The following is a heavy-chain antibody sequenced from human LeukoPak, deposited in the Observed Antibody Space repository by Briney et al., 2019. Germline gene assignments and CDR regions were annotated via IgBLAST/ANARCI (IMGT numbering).Heavy chain of an antibody. Sequence: SETLSLTCTVSGASTSAYYWSWIRQPPGKGLEWIGYTYSGGNANYNPSLKSRVTISIDTSENQFSLRLASVTAADTAVYFCAHSKRGGGYYINAFAVWGQGTLVTIAS. V-gene: IGHV4-59*01. D-gene: IGHD1-26*01. CDR3: AHSKRGGGYYINAFAV. CDR1: GASTSAYY. CDR2: TYSGGNA. J-gene: IGHJ3*01.